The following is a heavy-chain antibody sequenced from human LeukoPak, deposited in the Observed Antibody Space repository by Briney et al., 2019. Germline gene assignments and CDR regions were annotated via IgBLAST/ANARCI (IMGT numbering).Heavy chain of an antibody. V-gene: IGHV4-34*01. CDR2: INHSGST. Sequence: SETLSLTCAVYGGSFSGYYWSWVRQPPGKGLEWIGEINHSGSTNYNPSLKSRVTISVDTSKNQFSLKLSSVTAADTAVYCCARGRAFDYWGQGTLVTVSS. CDR3: ARGRAFDY. D-gene: IGHD4/OR15-4a*01. CDR1: GGSFSGYY. J-gene: IGHJ4*02.